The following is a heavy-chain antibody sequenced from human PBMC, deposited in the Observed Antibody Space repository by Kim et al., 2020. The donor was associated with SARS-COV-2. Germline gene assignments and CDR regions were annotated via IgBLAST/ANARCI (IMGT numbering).Heavy chain of an antibody. CDR1: GFTFSSYA. CDR2: ISGSGGSK. J-gene: IGHJ6*02. Sequence: GGSLRLSCAASGFTFSSYAMSWVRQAPGKGLEWVSAISGSGGSKYYADSVKGRFTISRDNSKNTLYLQMNSLRAEDTAVYYCAKFSIEDSSGWFVFDYYYGMDVWGQGTTVTVSS. V-gene: IGHV3-23*01. D-gene: IGHD6-19*01. CDR3: AKFSIEDSSGWFVFDYYYGMDV.